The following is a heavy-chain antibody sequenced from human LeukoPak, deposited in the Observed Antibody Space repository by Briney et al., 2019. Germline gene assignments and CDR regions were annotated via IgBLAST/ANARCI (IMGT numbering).Heavy chain of an antibody. D-gene: IGHD2-15*01. CDR3: ARDSEDIVVVVAAM. Sequence: ASVKVSRKASGYTFTGYYMHWVRQAPGQGLEWMGRINPNSGGTNYAQKFQGRVTMTRDTSISTAYMELSRLRSDDTAVYYCARDSEDIVVVVAAMWGQGTLVTVSS. J-gene: IGHJ4*02. CDR2: INPNSGGT. V-gene: IGHV1-2*06. CDR1: GYTFTGYY.